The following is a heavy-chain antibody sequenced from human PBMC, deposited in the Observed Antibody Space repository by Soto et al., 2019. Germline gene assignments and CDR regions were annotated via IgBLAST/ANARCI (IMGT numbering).Heavy chain of an antibody. CDR2: VTASGNNT. CDR1: GFTFSNYA. J-gene: IGHJ5*02. CDR3: AKGVGSGWFTGDWFDP. V-gene: IGHV3-23*01. D-gene: IGHD6-19*01. Sequence: EVQLLESGGGLVQPGGSLRLSCTASGFTFSNYAMNWVRQAPGKGLEWVSVVTASGNNTYYADSVQGRFSITRENSKNTLYLQMSSLRAEDTAVYYCAKGVGSGWFTGDWFDPWGQGTPVTVSA.